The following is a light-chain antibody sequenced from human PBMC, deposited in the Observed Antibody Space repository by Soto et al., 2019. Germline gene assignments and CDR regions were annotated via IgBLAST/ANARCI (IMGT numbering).Light chain of an antibody. CDR1: QSVSSN. CDR3: QQYNNWWT. V-gene: IGKV3-15*01. CDR2: GAS. J-gene: IGKJ1*01. Sequence: EIVMTQSPATLSVSPGERATLSCRASQSVSSNLAWYQKKPGQAPRLLIYGASTRATGIPTRFSGSGSGTEFTLTISSPQSEDFAVYYCQQYNNWWTFGQGTRMEIK.